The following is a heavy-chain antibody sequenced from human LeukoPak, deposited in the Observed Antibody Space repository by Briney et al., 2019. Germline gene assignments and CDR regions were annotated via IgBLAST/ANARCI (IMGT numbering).Heavy chain of an antibody. Sequence: GGSLRLSCAASGFTYSSFEMNWVRLAPGKGLEWVSYIGSSGSIIYYADSVKGRFTISRDNAKNSLYLQMNSLRAEDTAVYYCARGFGFGAFDIWGQGTMVTVSS. J-gene: IGHJ3*02. CDR3: ARGFGFGAFDI. D-gene: IGHD3-16*01. V-gene: IGHV3-48*03. CDR1: GFTYSSFE. CDR2: IGSSGSII.